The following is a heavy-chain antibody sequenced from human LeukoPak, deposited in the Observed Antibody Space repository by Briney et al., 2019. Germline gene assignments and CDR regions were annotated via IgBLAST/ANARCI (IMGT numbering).Heavy chain of an antibody. V-gene: IGHV1-24*01. J-gene: IGHJ6*02. Sequence: ASVNVSCKVSGYTLTELSMHWVRQAPGKGLEWMGGFDPEDGETIYAQKFQGRVTMTEDTSTDTAYMELSSLRSEDTAVYYCATRRRYCSGGSCYYYYYGMDVWGQGTTVTVSS. CDR3: ATRRRYCSGGSCYYYYYGMDV. CDR1: GYTLTELS. CDR2: FDPEDGET. D-gene: IGHD2-15*01.